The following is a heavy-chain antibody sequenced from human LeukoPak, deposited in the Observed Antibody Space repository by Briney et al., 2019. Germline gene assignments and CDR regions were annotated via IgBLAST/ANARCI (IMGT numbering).Heavy chain of an antibody. V-gene: IGHV3-23*01. Sequence: GGSLRLSCAASGFTFSSYAMSWVRQAPGKGLEWVSAISGSGGSTYYADSVKGRFTISRDNSKNTLYLQMNSLRAEDTAVYYCAKVLGDGGDQLLDYWGQGTLVTVSS. CDR1: GFTFSSYA. CDR3: AKVLGDGGDQLLDY. J-gene: IGHJ4*02. CDR2: ISGSGGST. D-gene: IGHD2-21*02.